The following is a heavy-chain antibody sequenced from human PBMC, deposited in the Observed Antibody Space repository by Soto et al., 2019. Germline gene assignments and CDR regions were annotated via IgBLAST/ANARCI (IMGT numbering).Heavy chain of an antibody. CDR3: ARARLYYYDSSGYRPPLGFDP. Sequence: GGSLRLSCAASGFTFSSYSMNWVRQAPGKGLEWVSYISSSSSTIYYADSVKGRFTISRDNAKNSLYLQMNSLRDEDTAVYYCARARLYYYDSSGYRPPLGFDPWGQGTLVTAPQ. J-gene: IGHJ5*02. V-gene: IGHV3-48*02. D-gene: IGHD3-22*01. CDR1: GFTFSSYS. CDR2: ISSSSSTI.